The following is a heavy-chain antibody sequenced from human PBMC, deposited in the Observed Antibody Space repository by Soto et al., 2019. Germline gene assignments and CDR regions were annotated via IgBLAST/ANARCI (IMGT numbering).Heavy chain of an antibody. Sequence: GASVKVSCKASGYTFTGYYMHWVRQAPGQGLEWMGWINPNSGGTNYAQKFQGWVTMTRDTSISTAYMELSRLRSDDTAVYYCARGGFGWGLPLYYYYYGMDVWGQGXTVTVYS. CDR3: ARGGFGWGLPLYYYYYGMDV. D-gene: IGHD1-26*01. CDR1: GYTFTGYY. CDR2: INPNSGGT. J-gene: IGHJ6*02. V-gene: IGHV1-2*04.